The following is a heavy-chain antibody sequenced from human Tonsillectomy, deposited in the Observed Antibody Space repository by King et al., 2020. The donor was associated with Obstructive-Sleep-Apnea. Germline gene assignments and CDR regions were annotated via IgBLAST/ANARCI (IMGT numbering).Heavy chain of an antibody. J-gene: IGHJ4*02. Sequence: QLVQSGGGLVQPGRSLRLSCAASGFTFADYAMHCVRQAPRKGLEWVSGISWISGSIGYADSVKGRFTISRDNAKNSLYLQMNSLRADDTALYYCAKLSSGWSYYFDYWGQGTLVTVSS. V-gene: IGHV3-9*01. D-gene: IGHD6-19*01. CDR3: AKLSSGWSYYFDY. CDR2: ISWISGSI. CDR1: GFTFADYA.